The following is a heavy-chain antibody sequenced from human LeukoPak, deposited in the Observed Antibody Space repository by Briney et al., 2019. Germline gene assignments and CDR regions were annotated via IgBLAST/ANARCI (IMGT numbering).Heavy chain of an antibody. CDR1: GYTFTSCD. J-gene: IGHJ6*03. Sequence: ASVKVPCKASGYTFTSCDINWVRHATGQGLEWMGWMNPYNGNTGYAQKFEGRVIMTRDTSISTAYLELSSLTSEDTAVYYCARAAVNLHPNHYYYMDVWGKGTTVTVSS. CDR3: ARAAVNLHPNHYYYMDV. V-gene: IGHV1-8*01. CDR2: MNPYNGNT.